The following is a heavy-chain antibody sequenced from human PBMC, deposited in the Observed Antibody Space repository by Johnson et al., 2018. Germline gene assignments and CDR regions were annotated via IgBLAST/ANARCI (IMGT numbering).Heavy chain of an antibody. V-gene: IGHV4-59*01. CDR3: ARGKSYSGSYPSLDY. D-gene: IGHD1-26*01. CDR1: GGSISSYY. Sequence: QVQLQESGPGLVKPSETLSLTCTVSGGSISSYYWSWIRQPPGEGLEWLGYIYYTGSTNYNPSLKNRVTISEDTPKNQFPLKVNSVTAADTAMYYCARGKSYSGSYPSLDYWGQGILVTVSS. CDR2: IYYTGST. J-gene: IGHJ4*02.